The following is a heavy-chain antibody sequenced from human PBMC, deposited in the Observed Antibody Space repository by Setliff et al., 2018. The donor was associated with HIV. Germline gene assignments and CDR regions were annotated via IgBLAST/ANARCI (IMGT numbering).Heavy chain of an antibody. D-gene: IGHD6-13*01. V-gene: IGHV4-4*09. CDR1: GGSISGYY. CDR2: IYTSGST. Sequence: PSETLSLTCTVSGGSISGYYWSWIRQPPGKGLEWIGYIYTSGSTHYNPSLKSRVTISVDTSKNQFSLTLVSVTAADTALYYCARCPSNHMTQAGKKTFYYHYMDVWGKGTTVTV. CDR3: ARCPSNHMTQAGKKTFYYHYMDV. J-gene: IGHJ6*03.